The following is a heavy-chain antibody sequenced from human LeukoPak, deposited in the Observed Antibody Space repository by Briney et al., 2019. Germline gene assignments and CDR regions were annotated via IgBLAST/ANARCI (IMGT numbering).Heavy chain of an antibody. J-gene: IGHJ3*02. V-gene: IGHV1-18*01. Sequence: GASVKVSCKASGYTFTSYGISWVRQAPGQGLEWMGWISPYNDNTHYVQKLQGRVTMTTDTSTSTAYMELRSLRSDDTAVYYCAIGDKSAPANGAFDIWGQGTMVTVSS. D-gene: IGHD4-23*01. CDR1: GYTFTSYG. CDR3: AIGDKSAPANGAFDI. CDR2: ISPYNDNT.